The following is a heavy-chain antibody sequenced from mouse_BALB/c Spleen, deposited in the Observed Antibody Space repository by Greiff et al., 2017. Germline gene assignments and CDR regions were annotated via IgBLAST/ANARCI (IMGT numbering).Heavy chain of an antibody. J-gene: IGHJ4*01. D-gene: IGHD2-1*01. CDR2: ISSGGSYT. Sequence: EVQGVESGGDLVKPGGSLKLSCAASGFTFSSYGMSWVRQTPDKRLEWVATISSGGSYTYYPDSVKGRFTISRDNAKNTLYLQMSSLKSEDTAMYYCARRDGNYAMDYWGQGTSVTVSS. V-gene: IGHV5-6*01. CDR1: GFTFSSYG. CDR3: ARRDGNYAMDY.